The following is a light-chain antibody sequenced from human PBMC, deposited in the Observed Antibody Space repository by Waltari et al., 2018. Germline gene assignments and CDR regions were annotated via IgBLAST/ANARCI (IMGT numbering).Light chain of an antibody. J-gene: IGLJ3*02. CDR2: DVT. V-gene: IGLV2-14*01. Sequence: QSALTQPASVSGSPGQSIPISCTGTRNDVDYNSVSWYQQHPGKAPKLMIYDVTKRPSGVSNRFSGSKSGNTASLTISGLQAEDEADYHCSSYTSSNTVVFGGGTKLTVL. CDR3: SSYTSSNTVV. CDR1: RNDVDYNS.